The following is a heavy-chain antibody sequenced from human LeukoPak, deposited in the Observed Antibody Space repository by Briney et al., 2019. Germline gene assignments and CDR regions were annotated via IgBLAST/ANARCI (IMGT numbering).Heavy chain of an antibody. V-gene: IGHV3-43*01. CDR1: GFTFDEYT. D-gene: IGHD3-10*01. CDR3: AREIPRGAINLDY. CDR2: IGWDSDSK. Sequence: GGSLRLSCVASGFTFDEYTMHWVRQVPGKGLEWVSVIGWDSDSKYYLESVKGRFTISRDNSKNSLYLQMNSLRVDDTAVYYCAREIPRGAINLDYWGQGTLVTVSS. J-gene: IGHJ4*02.